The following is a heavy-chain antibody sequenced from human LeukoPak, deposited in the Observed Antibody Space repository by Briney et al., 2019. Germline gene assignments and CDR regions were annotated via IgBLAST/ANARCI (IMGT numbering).Heavy chain of an antibody. J-gene: IGHJ6*03. CDR1: GGSISSYY. V-gene: IGHV4-4*07. D-gene: IGHD3-16*01. CDR2: IYTSGST. CDR3: ARLGEAQLPYWYYMDV. Sequence: SETLSLTCTVSGGSISSYYWSWIRQPAGKGLEWIGRIYTSGSTNYNPSLKSRVTMSVDTSKNQFSLKLSSVTAADTAVYYCARLGEAQLPYWYYMDVWGKGTTVTVSS.